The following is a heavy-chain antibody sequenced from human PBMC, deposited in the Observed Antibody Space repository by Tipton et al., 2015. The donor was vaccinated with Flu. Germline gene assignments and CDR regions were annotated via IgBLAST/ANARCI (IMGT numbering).Heavy chain of an antibody. D-gene: IGHD2-2*01. CDR2: IYTSGSTSGST. CDR1: GGSIASGSYY. J-gene: IGHJ5*02. V-gene: IGHV4-61*02. Sequence: TLSLTCTVSGGSIASGSYYWTWIRQPAGRGLEWIGRIYTSGSTSGSTKYNPSLKSRVTISLDTSKNQFSLKLSSVTAADTAVYYCATLPGYCSTTTCPGFDPWGQGTLVTVSS. CDR3: ATLPGYCSTTTCPGFDP.